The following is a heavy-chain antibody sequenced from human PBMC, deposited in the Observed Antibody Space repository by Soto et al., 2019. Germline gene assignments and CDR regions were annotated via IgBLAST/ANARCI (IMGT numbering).Heavy chain of an antibody. D-gene: IGHD2-15*01. CDR2: IYSGGST. CDR1: GFTVASSY. Sequence: EVQLVESGGALVQPGWSLRLSCAASGFTVASSYMTWVRQAPGKGLEWVSNIYSGGSTYYADSVKGRFTISRDNSKNTVYLQMNSLRAEDTGGYYCARENTNCDSGICYGGADYWGQGTLVTVSS. J-gene: IGHJ4*02. CDR3: ARENTNCDSGICYGGADY. V-gene: IGHV3-66*01.